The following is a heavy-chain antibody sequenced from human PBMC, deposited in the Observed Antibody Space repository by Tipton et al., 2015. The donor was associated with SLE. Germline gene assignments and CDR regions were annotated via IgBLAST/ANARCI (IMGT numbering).Heavy chain of an antibody. Sequence: GLVKPSETLSLICTVSGDSISNGDDYWSWIRQPPGKGLEWIGNIYYGGGTYYNPSLESRVTISLDTSKNQFSLKLNSVTAADTAVYYCARSTDQNWFDPWGQGTLVTVSS. V-gene: IGHV4-31*02. CDR3: ARSTDQNWFDP. J-gene: IGHJ5*02. CDR2: IYYGGGT. CDR1: GDSISNGDDY. D-gene: IGHD2-2*01.